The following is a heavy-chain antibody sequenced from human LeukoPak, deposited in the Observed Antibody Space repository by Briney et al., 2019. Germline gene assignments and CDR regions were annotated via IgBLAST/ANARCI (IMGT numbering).Heavy chain of an antibody. J-gene: IGHJ4*02. CDR3: GREILEPGKTLTY. Sequence: GGSLRLSCSASGFTFSNYWMHLVRQVPGKGLVLVSRINDDGTFTTYADSVKGRFTISRDNAKNTLYLQMNSLRAEDTAVYYCGREILEPGKTLTYWGQGSLITVSS. CDR2: INDDGTFT. CDR1: GFTFSNYW. D-gene: IGHD1-14*01. V-gene: IGHV3-74*01.